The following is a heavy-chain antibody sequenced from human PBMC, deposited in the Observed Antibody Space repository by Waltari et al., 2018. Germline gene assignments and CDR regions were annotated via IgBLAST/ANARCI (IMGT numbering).Heavy chain of an antibody. CDR3: AGPSLGQYYYHGMEV. CDR2: IRADNGDT. D-gene: IGHD1-26*01. CDR1: GYTSTIYA. J-gene: IGHJ6*02. V-gene: IGHV1-18*04. Sequence: QVQLVQSGDEVKKPGASVKVSCTASGYTSTIYAISWVRQAPGQGLEWMGWIRADNGDTNYATNLQGRVTPAADTSTSTAYKELRSLGSDDTAVYYCAGPSLGQYYYHGMEVWGQGTTVTVSS.